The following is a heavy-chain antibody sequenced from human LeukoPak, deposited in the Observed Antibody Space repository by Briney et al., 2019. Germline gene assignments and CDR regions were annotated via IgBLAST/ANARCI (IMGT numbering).Heavy chain of an antibody. J-gene: IGHJ5*02. CDR3: ARGAKFRSYGSGTYYTSLPFDP. CDR2: INDGNGNT. D-gene: IGHD3-10*01. V-gene: IGHV1-3*03. Sequence: GASVKVSFKASGYTFTIYVMHWARQAPGQRLEWMGCINDGNGNTKYSQEFQGRVTITRDTSASTAYMELSSLRSEDMAVYYCARGAKFRSYGSGTYYTSLPFDPWGQGTLVTASS. CDR1: GYTFTIYV.